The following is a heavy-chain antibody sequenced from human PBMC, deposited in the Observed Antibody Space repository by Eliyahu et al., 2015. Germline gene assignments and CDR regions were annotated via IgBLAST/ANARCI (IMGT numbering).Heavy chain of an antibody. CDR2: IYWDDDK. CDR3: AHRPIAAAWAGVYFDY. Sequence: QITLKESGPTLVXPTQTLXLTCTFSGFSLXXSGVGVGWIRXPPGKALEWLAXIYWDDDKRYSPSLKSRLTITKDTSKNQVVLTMTNMDPVDTATYYCAHRPIAAAWAGVYFDYWGQGTLVTVSS. CDR1: GFSLXXSGVG. V-gene: IGHV2-5*02. D-gene: IGHD6-13*01. J-gene: IGHJ4*02.